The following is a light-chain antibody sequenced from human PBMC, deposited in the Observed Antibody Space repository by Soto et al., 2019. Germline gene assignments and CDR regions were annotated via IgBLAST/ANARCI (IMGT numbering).Light chain of an antibody. CDR1: QSVSSR. CDR3: QHYNSYSEA. J-gene: IGKJ1*01. CDR2: KAS. Sequence: DIQMTQSPSTLSASVGDRVTITCRASQSVSSRLAWYQQKPGKAPKLLIYKASTLKSGVPSRFSGSGSGTEFTLTISSLHSDDFETYYCQHYNSYSEAFGQGTKVDSK. V-gene: IGKV1-5*03.